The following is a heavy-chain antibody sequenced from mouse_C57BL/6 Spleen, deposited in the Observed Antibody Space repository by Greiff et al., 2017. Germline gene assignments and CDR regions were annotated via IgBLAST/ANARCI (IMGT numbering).Heavy chain of an antibody. Sequence: EVQVVESGGGLVKPGGSLKLSCAASGFTFSSYAMSWVRQTPEKRLEWVATISDGGSYTYYPDNVKGRFTISRDNAKNTLYLQMSQLKSEDTAMYYCARDRGDEAWFAYWGQGTLVTVSA. J-gene: IGHJ3*01. CDR1: GFTFSSYA. D-gene: IGHD3-3*01. CDR3: ARDRGDEAWFAY. CDR2: ISDGGSYT. V-gene: IGHV5-4*01.